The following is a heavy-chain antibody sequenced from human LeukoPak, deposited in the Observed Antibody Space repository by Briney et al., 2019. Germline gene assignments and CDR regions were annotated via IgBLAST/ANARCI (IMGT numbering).Heavy chain of an antibody. Sequence: GESLKISCQGSEYSFTSYWIGWVRQMPGKGLEWMGIIYPGDSDTRYSPSFQGQVTISADKSISTAYLQWSGLKASDTAMYYCARQAVKDGYGTPDAFDIWGQGTMVTVSS. CDR3: ARQAVKDGYGTPDAFDI. J-gene: IGHJ3*02. D-gene: IGHD5-12*01. V-gene: IGHV5-51*01. CDR1: EYSFTSYW. CDR2: IYPGDSDT.